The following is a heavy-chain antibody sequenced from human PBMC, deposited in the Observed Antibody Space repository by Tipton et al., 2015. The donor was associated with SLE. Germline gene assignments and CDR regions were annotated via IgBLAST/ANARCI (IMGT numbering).Heavy chain of an antibody. CDR2: ITTSSGYR. V-gene: IGHV3-21*03. D-gene: IGHD3-10*01. J-gene: IGHJ6*02. Sequence: SLRLSCAASGFMFRDYAMSWVRQAPGKGLEWVSSITTSSGYRYYADSVKGRFTISRDNAKNSLYLQMNSLRAEDTAVYHCTREGGFTIPDVWGQGTTVIVSS. CDR3: TREGGFTIPDV. CDR1: GFMFRDYA.